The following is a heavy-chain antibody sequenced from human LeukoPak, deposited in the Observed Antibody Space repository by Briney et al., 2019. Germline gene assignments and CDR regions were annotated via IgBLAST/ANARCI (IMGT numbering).Heavy chain of an antibody. J-gene: IGHJ6*03. D-gene: IGHD3-16*01. Sequence: GASVKVSCKASGGTFSNYAISWVRQAPGQGLEWMGGIIPIFGTTIYARNFQDRVTITADESTGTTYMDLSSLRSEDTAVYYCARDAYYYGDVEFSYYTYHMDVWGKGTPVTVSS. CDR1: GGTFSNYA. V-gene: IGHV1-69*13. CDR3: ARDAYYYGDVEFSYYTYHMDV. CDR2: IIPIFGTT.